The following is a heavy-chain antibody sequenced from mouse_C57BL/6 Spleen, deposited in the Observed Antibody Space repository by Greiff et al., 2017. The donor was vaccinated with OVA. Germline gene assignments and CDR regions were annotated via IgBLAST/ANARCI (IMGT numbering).Heavy chain of an antibody. CDR2: INPSTGGT. Sequence: VQLQQSGPELVKPGASVKISCKASGYSFTGYYMNWVKQSPEKSLEWIGEINPSTGGTTYNQKFKAKATLTVDKSSSTAYMQLKSLTSEDSAVYYCASSLGREDYFDYWGQGTTLTVSS. CDR3: ASSLGREDYFDY. V-gene: IGHV1-42*01. CDR1: GYSFTGYY. J-gene: IGHJ2*01. D-gene: IGHD4-1*01.